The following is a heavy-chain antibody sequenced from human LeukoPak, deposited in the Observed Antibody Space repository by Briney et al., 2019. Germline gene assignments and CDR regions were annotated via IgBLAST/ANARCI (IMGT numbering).Heavy chain of an antibody. Sequence: SQTLSLTCTVSGGSISSGSYYWNWIRQPAGKRLEWIGRIYRSGSTNYNPSLKSRVTISVDTSKNQFSLKLSSVTAADTAVYYCAREGLNMVRGVIPKEAWGWFDPWGQGTLVTVSS. D-gene: IGHD3-10*01. CDR2: IYRSGST. V-gene: IGHV4-61*02. J-gene: IGHJ5*02. CDR3: AREGLNMVRGVIPKEAWGWFDP. CDR1: GGSISSGSYY.